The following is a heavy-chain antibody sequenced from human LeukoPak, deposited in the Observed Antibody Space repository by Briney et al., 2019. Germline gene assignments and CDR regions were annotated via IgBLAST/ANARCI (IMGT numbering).Heavy chain of an antibody. D-gene: IGHD6-13*01. CDR3: ARGHGAAAGEYGMDV. J-gene: IGHJ6*02. V-gene: IGHV1-8*01. Sequence: APVKVSCKASGYTFTGYDINWVRQATGQGLEWMGWMNPNSGNTGYAQKFQGRVTMTRNASISTAYMELSSLRSEDTAVYYCARGHGAAAGEYGMDVWGQGTTVTVSS. CDR1: GYTFTGYD. CDR2: MNPNSGNT.